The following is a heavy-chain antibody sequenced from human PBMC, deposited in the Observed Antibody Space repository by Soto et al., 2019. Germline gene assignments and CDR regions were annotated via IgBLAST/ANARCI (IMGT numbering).Heavy chain of an antibody. D-gene: IGHD3-16*02. CDR1: GGTFSSYA. CDR2: IIPIFGTA. V-gene: IGHV1-69*01. CDR3: SRDSADDYLWGSYRPEDV. J-gene: IGHJ6*02. Sequence: QVQLVQSGAEVKKPGSSVKVSCKASGGTFSSYAISWVRQAPGQGLEWMGGIIPIFGTANYAQKFQGRVTITADESTSTAYMELSSLRSEDTAVSSWSRDSADDYLWGSYRPEDVWGQGTTVTVSS.